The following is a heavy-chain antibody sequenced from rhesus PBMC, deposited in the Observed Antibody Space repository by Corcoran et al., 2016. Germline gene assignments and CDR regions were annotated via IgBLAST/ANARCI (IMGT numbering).Heavy chain of an antibody. V-gene: IGHV4-143*01. Sequence: QVQLQESGPGVVKPSETLSLTCAVPGGSISGYYLWSWIRQPPGKGREWIGYIYGGSWSTSYNPSLKNRVTISKDTSKNQFSLKLSSVTAADTAVYYCSSGSYYKFDYWGQGVLVTVSS. J-gene: IGHJ4*01. D-gene: IGHD3-16*01. CDR1: GGSISGYYL. CDR2: IYGGSWST. CDR3: SSGSYYKFDY.